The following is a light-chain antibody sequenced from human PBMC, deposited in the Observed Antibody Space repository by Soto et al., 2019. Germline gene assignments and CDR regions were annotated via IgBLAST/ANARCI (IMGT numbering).Light chain of an antibody. V-gene: IGKV1-16*01. CDR1: QGISSY. J-gene: IGKJ1*01. CDR3: QQYKSYPIT. CDR2: AAS. Sequence: DIQMTQSPSTLSASVGDRVTITCRASQGISSYLAWYQQKPGKAPKLLIYAASTLQSGVPSRFSGSGSGTEFTLTISSLQPDDFATYYCQQYKSYPITSGQGTKVDI.